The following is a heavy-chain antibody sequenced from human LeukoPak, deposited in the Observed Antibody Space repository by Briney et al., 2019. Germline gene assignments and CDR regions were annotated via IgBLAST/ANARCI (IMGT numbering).Heavy chain of an antibody. CDR2: SNAGNGNT. V-gene: IGHV1-3*02. D-gene: IGHD2-2*01. J-gene: IGHJ3*02. CDR1: GYTFTSYA. Sequence: ASVKVSCKASGYTFTSYAMHWVRQAPGQRLEWMGWSNAGNGNTKYSQEFQGRVTITRDTSASTAYMELSSLRSEDMAVYYCARDRTPRNCSSTSCYEQTNQYDAFDIWGQGTMVTVSS. CDR3: ARDRTPRNCSSTSCYEQTNQYDAFDI.